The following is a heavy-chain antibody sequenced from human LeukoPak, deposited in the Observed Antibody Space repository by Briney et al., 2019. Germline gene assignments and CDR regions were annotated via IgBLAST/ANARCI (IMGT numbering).Heavy chain of an antibody. V-gene: IGHV1-2*02. Sequence: ASVKVSCKASGYTFTAFYMHWVRQAPGQGLEWMGWINPNSGATNYAPKFQGRVTMTRDTSISTAYMELSRLRSDDTAVYYCARAHLIAAAGYNWFDPWGQGTLVTVSS. J-gene: IGHJ5*02. CDR2: INPNSGAT. CDR3: ARAHLIAAAGYNWFDP. D-gene: IGHD6-13*01. CDR1: GYTFTAFY.